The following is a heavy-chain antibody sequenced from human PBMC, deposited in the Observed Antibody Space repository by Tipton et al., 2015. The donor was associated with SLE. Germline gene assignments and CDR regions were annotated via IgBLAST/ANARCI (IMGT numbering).Heavy chain of an antibody. Sequence: GLVKPSETLSLTCIVSGASISGYFWSWIRQPPGKGLEWIGYIYYSGSTNYNPSLKSRVTISVDTSKNQFSLKLSSVTAADTAVYYCARMDFWSGYYPRWFDPWGQGTLVTVSS. CDR2: IYYSGST. J-gene: IGHJ5*02. CDR1: GASISGYF. CDR3: ARMDFWSGYYPRWFDP. D-gene: IGHD3-3*01. V-gene: IGHV4-59*01.